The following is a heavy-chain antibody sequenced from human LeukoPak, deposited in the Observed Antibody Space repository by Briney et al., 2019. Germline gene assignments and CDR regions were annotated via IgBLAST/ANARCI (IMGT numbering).Heavy chain of an antibody. D-gene: IGHD6-6*01. CDR2: IRSKANSYAT. Sequence: GGSLRLSCAASGFTFSGSAMHWVRQASGKGLEWVGRIRSKANSYATAYAASVEGRFTISRDDSKNTAYLQMNSLKTEDTAVYYCTSLSSSSVYWGQGTLVTVSS. CDR3: TSLSSSSVY. V-gene: IGHV3-73*01. J-gene: IGHJ4*02. CDR1: GFTFSGSA.